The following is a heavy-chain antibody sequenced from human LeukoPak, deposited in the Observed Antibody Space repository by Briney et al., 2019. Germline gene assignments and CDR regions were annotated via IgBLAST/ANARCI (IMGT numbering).Heavy chain of an antibody. D-gene: IGHD2-2*01. CDR2: ISGSGGST. CDR3: AKDLVPAANYYYYMDV. J-gene: IGHJ6*03. V-gene: IGHV3-23*01. CDR1: GFTFSSYA. Sequence: GGSLRLSCAASGFTFSSYAMSWVRQAPGKGLEWVSAISGSGGSTYYADSVKGRFTISRDNSKNTLYLQMNSLRAEDTAVYYCAKDLVPAANYYYYMDVWGKGTTVTVSS.